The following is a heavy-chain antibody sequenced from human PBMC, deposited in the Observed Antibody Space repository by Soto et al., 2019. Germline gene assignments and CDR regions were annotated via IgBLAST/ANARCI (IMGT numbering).Heavy chain of an antibody. CDR2: ISQSGST. CDR1: GQSFSGHT. Sequence: QVQLQQWGAGLLKPSETLSLTCAVYGQSFSGHTWSWIRQSPGKGLEWYVEISQSGSTYYNPSLRSRVTVSADTSQKKFSLTRNSVTAAGTCVFYCARGAGISVIPGELGDVHYNYWGQGTKVSVSS. CDR3: ARGAGISVIPGELGDVHYNY. V-gene: IGHV4-34*01. D-gene: IGHD2-2*01. J-gene: IGHJ4*02.